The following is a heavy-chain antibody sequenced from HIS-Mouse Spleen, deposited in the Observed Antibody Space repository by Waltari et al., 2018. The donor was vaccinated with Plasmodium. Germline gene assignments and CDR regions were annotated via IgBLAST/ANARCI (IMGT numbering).Heavy chain of an antibody. D-gene: IGHD6-13*01. J-gene: IGHJ5*02. CDR3: AREGGGIAARNWFDP. CDR2: IIPIFGTG. V-gene: IGHV1-69*01. Sequence: QVQLVQSGAEVKKPGSSVKVSCKASGGTFSSYAISWVRQAPGQGLEGMGVIIPIFGTGNYGQKVQGRVTMTADESTSTDYMELSSLRSEDTAVYYCAREGGGIAARNWFDPWGQGTLVTVSS. CDR1: GGTFSSYA.